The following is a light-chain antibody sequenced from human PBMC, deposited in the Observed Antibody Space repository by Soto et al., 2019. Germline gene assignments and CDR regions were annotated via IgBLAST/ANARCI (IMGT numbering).Light chain of an antibody. CDR3: AAWEDNLNAYV. CDR1: TSNIGTFY. CDR2: LGD. V-gene: IGLV1-47*02. J-gene: IGLJ1*01. Sequence: QSVLTQPPSASSTPGQTVTMSCSGSTSNIGTFYVYWYQHLPGTAPKLLIYLGDQRASGVSDRFSGSKSGTSASLAINGLRSDDEADYYCAAWEDNLNAYVFGSGTKVTVL.